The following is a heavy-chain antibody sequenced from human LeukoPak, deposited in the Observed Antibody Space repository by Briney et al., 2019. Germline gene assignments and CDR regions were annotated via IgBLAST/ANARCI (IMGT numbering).Heavy chain of an antibody. D-gene: IGHD3-10*01. CDR2: FNPEDGET. CDR3: ASDQGVRELIKGNNWFDP. J-gene: IGHJ5*02. V-gene: IGHV1-24*01. CDR1: GYTLTELS. Sequence: GASVKVSCKVSGYTLTELSMHWVRQAPGKGLEWMGGFNPEDGETIYAQKFQGRVAMTEDTSTDTAYMELSSLRSEDSAVYYCASDQGVRELIKGNNWFDPWGQGTLVTVSS.